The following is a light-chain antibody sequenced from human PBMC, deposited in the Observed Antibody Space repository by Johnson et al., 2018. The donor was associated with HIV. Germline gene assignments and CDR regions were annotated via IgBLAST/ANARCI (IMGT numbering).Light chain of an antibody. V-gene: IGLV1-51*01. CDR3: GLWDSSLSACV. CDR2: DNN. J-gene: IGLJ1*01. Sequence: QSVLTQPPSVSAAPGQKVTISCSGSSSNIGNNYVSWYQQLPGTAPKLLIYDNNQRPSGIPDRLSGSTSGTSATLGITALHTRDEAEYYCGLWDSSLSACVIGTGIKVTVL. CDR1: SSNIGNNY.